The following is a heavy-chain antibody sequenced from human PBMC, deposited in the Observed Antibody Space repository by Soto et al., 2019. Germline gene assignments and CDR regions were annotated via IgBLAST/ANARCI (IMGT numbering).Heavy chain of an antibody. CDR1: GFTVSSYA. Sequence: GGSLRLSCAASGFTVSSYAMSWVRQAPGKGLEWVSAISGSGGSTYYADSVKGRFTISRDNSKNTLYLQMNSLRAEDTAVYYSAKSGTAARPSTLWYWGQGTLVTVSS. J-gene: IGHJ4*02. CDR2: ISGSGGST. D-gene: IGHD6-6*01. V-gene: IGHV3-23*01. CDR3: AKSGTAARPSTLWY.